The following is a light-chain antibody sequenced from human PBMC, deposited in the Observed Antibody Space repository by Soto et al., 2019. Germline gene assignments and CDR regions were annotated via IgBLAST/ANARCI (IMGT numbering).Light chain of an antibody. CDR1: QSVSSN. CDR3: QQYNNWPRGT. J-gene: IGKJ1*01. V-gene: IGKV3-15*01. Sequence: ERVLTQSLATLSVSPGERATLSCSSSQSVSSNLAWYQQKPGQAPRLLIYGASTRATGIPARFSGSGSGTEFTLTISSLQSEDFAVYYCQQYNNWPRGTFGQGTKVDI. CDR2: GAS.